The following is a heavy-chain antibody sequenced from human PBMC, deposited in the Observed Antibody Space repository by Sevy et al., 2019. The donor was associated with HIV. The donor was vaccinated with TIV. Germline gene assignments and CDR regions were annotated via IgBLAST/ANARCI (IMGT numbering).Heavy chain of an antibody. V-gene: IGHV6-1*01. CDR1: GDSVSSNSAA. J-gene: IGHJ6*02. CDR3: AREYTVTLQYYYYYYGMDV. D-gene: IGHD4-4*01. CDR2: TYYRSKWYN. Sequence: SQTLSLTCTISGDSVSSNSAAGNWIRQSPSRGLEWLGRTYYRSKWYNDYAVSVKSRITINPDTSKNQFSLQLNSVTPEDTAVYYCAREYTVTLQYYYYYYGMDVWGQGTTVTVSS.